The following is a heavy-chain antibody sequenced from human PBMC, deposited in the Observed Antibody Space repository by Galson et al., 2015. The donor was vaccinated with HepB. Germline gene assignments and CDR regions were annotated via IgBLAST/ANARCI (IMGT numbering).Heavy chain of an antibody. CDR2: IIPIFGTA. V-gene: IGHV1-69*13. CDR3: ARVTRRLHENRDYGGKGGYFDY. CDR1: GGTFSSYA. J-gene: IGHJ4*02. Sequence: SVKVSCKASGGTFSSYAISWVRQAPGQGLEWMGGIIPIFGTANYAQKFQGRVTITADESTSTAYMELSSLRSEDTAVYYCARVTRRLHENRDYGGKGGYFDYWGQGTLVTVSS. D-gene: IGHD4-23*01.